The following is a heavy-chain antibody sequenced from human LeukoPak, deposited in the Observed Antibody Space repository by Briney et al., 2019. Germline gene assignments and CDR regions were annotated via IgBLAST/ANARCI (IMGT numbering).Heavy chain of an antibody. CDR1: GGSISSGSYY. D-gene: IGHD3-3*01. CDR3: ARDSYDFWSGYYFYY. CDR2: IYTSGST. J-gene: IGHJ4*02. Sequence: SETLSLTCTVSGGSISSGSYYWSWIRQPAGKGLEWIGRIYTSGSTNYNPSLKSRVTISVDTSKNQFSLKLSSVTAADTAVYYCARDSYDFWSGYYFYYWGQGTLVTVSS. V-gene: IGHV4-61*02.